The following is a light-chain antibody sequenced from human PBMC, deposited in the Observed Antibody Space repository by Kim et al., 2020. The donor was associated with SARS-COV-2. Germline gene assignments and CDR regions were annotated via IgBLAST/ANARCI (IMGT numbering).Light chain of an antibody. CDR2: AAS. Sequence: SASVGDRVTITCRASQIISSSLAWYQPKPGEAPELLIDAASTLERGVPSRFSGTGSGTEFTLTISSLHSEDLATYYCQQYSSYSTFGQGTKLDIK. V-gene: IGKV1-5*01. CDR3: QQYSSYST. CDR1: QIISSS. J-gene: IGKJ1*01.